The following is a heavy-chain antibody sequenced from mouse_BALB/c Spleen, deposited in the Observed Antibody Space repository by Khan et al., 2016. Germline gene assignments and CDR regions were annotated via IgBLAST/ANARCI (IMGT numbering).Heavy chain of an antibody. CDR1: GYSFTGYN. D-gene: IGHD1-1*01. Sequence: VQLKQSGPELEKPGASVKISCKASGYSFTGYNMNWVKQSNGKSLEWIGNIDPYYGGISYNQKFKGKATLTVDKSSSTAYMQLKSLTSEDSAVYYCARSGYGSSYAMDDWGQGTSVTVSS. CDR3: ARSGYGSSYAMDD. J-gene: IGHJ4*01. V-gene: IGHV1-39*01. CDR2: IDPYYGGI.